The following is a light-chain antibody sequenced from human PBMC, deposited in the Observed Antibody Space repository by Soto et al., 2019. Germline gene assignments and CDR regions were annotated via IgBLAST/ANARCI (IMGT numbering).Light chain of an antibody. Sequence: ELVMTQSPATLSVSPGERVTLACRASESLSRFLAWYQQRPGQAPRLLIYSASTRATGVPARFSGSGSATDFTLTIDSLQSEDFAVYYCHYYCGWPFAFGQGTKLEI. CDR2: SAS. CDR3: HYYCGWPFA. CDR1: ESLSRF. J-gene: IGKJ2*01. V-gene: IGKV3-15*01.